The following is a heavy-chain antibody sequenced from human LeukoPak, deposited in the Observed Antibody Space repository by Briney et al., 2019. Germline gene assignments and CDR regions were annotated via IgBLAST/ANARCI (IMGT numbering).Heavy chain of an antibody. CDR1: GYTFTSYG. CDR3: ARDGGGNSKKSFDY. Sequence: ASVKVSCKASGYTFTSYGISWVRQAPGQGLEWMGWISAYNGNTNYAQKLQGRVTMTTDTSTSTAYMELRSLRSEDTAVYYCARDGGGNSKKSFDYWGQGALVTVSS. D-gene: IGHD4-23*01. J-gene: IGHJ4*02. CDR2: ISAYNGNT. V-gene: IGHV1-18*01.